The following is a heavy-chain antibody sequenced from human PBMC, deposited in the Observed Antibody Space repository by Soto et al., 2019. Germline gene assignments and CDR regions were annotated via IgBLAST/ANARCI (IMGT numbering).Heavy chain of an antibody. V-gene: IGHV3-74*01. D-gene: IGHD4-17*01. Sequence: AGGSLRLSCAASGFTFSSYWMHWVRQAPGKGLVWVSRINSDGSSTSYADSVKGRFTISRDNAKNTLYLQMNSLRAEDTAVYYCARESHTHGERVVDYWGQGTLVTVSS. CDR3: ARESHTHGERVVDY. CDR1: GFTFSSYW. CDR2: INSDGSST. J-gene: IGHJ4*02.